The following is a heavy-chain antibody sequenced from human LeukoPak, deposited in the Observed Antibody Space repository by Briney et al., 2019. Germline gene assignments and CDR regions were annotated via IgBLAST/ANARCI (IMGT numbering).Heavy chain of an antibody. Sequence: EASVKVSCKASGYTLTSYDINWVRQATGQGLEWMGWMNPNSGNAGYAQKFQGRVTMTRNTSLNTAYMEVSSLTSDDSAVHYCARGAREVVVVITKYYVDFWGQGTLVTVSS. CDR2: MNPNSGNA. D-gene: IGHD3-22*01. V-gene: IGHV1-8*01. CDR1: GYTLTSYD. J-gene: IGHJ4*02. CDR3: ARGAREVVVVITKYYVDF.